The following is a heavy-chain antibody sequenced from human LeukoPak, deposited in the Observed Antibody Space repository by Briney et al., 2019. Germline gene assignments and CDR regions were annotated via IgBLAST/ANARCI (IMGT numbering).Heavy chain of an antibody. CDR2: INHSGST. J-gene: IGHJ4*02. D-gene: IGHD3-10*01. CDR3: AATNSYGSGTADY. CDR1: GGSFSGYY. Sequence: SETLSLTCAVYGGSFSGYYWSGIRQPPGKGLEWIGEINHSGSTNYNPSLKSRVTISVDTSKNQFSLKLSSVTAADTAVYYCAATNSYGSGTADYWGQGTLVTVSS. V-gene: IGHV4-34*01.